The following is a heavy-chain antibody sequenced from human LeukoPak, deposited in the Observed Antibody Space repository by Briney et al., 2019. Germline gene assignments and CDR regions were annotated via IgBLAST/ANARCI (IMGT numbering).Heavy chain of an antibody. Sequence: GGSLRLSCAASGFTFSSYWMSWVRQAPGKGLEWVANIKQDGSEKYYVDSVKGRFTISRDNAKNSLYLQMNSLRAEDTAVYYCARDRDIVLMVYAIDYWGQGTLVTVSS. V-gene: IGHV3-7*01. D-gene: IGHD2-8*01. CDR2: IKQDGSEK. CDR1: GFTFSSYW. J-gene: IGHJ4*02. CDR3: ARDRDIVLMVYAIDY.